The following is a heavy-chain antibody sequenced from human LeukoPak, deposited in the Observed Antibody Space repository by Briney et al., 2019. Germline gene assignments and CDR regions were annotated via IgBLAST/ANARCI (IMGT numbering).Heavy chain of an antibody. Sequence: VGSLRLSCAASEFTFSSYGMHWVRQAPGKGLEWVAVIWYDGSNKYYADSVKGRFTISRDNSKNTLYLQMNSLRAEDTAVYYCAKGLYRRVTTVTTSWCDPCGQGTLVTVSS. CDR3: AKGLYRRVTTVTTSWCDP. CDR2: IWYDGSNK. CDR1: EFTFSSYG. D-gene: IGHD4-17*01. J-gene: IGHJ5*02. V-gene: IGHV3-33*06.